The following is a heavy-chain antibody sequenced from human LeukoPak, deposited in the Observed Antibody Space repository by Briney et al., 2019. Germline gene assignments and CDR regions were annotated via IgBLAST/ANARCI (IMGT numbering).Heavy chain of an antibody. Sequence: GGSLILSCACSGFTFSSYGMSWVRQSPGKGLEWASPISGSGGSTYYADSVKGRFTISRDNSKNTLYLQMNSLRAEDTAVYYCAKDSIVGATKVFYFDYWGQGTLVTVSS. V-gene: IGHV3-23*01. J-gene: IGHJ4*02. CDR3: AKDSIVGATKVFYFDY. CDR2: ISGSGGST. D-gene: IGHD1-26*01. CDR1: GFTFSSYG.